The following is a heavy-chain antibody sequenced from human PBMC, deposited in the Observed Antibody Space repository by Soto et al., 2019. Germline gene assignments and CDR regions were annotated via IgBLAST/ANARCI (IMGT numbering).Heavy chain of an antibody. J-gene: IGHJ6*02. CDR1: GGTFSSYA. D-gene: IGHD4-17*01. CDR2: IIPIFGTA. CDR3: ARSSMDGDYVRAPNFPYGMDV. V-gene: IGHV1-69*01. Sequence: QVQLVQSGAEVKKPGSSVKVSCKASGGTFSSYAISWVRQAPGQGLEWMGGIIPIFGTANYAQKFQGRVTITEDESTSTAYMELSSLRSEDTAVYYCARSSMDGDYVRAPNFPYGMDVWGQGTTVTVSS.